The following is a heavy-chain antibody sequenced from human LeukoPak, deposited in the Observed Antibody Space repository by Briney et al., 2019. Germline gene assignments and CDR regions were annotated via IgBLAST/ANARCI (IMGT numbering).Heavy chain of an antibody. D-gene: IGHD6-19*01. J-gene: IGHJ4*02. Sequence: GGSLRLSCAASGFTFSSYGMHWVRQSPGRGLEWVAFLSFDGSNEFYADSLKGRFTISRDNSKNTLYLQMNSLRAEDTAVYYCASMNPGIAVAFWGQGTLVTVSS. V-gene: IGHV3-30*03. CDR1: GFTFSSYG. CDR2: LSFDGSNE. CDR3: ASMNPGIAVAF.